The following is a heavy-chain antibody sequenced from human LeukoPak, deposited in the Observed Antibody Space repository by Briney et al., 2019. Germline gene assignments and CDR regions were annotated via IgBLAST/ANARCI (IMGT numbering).Heavy chain of an antibody. V-gene: IGHV3-9*01. CDR1: GFTFADYA. CDR2: ISWNSGSI. CDR3: ARTGHYYFDY. J-gene: IGHJ4*02. D-gene: IGHD3-10*01. Sequence: GRSLRLSCAASGFTFADYAMHWVRQAPGKGLEWVSGISWNSGSIGYADSVKGRFTISRDNAKNSLYLQMNSLRAEDTALYYCARTGHYYFDYWGEGTLVTVSS.